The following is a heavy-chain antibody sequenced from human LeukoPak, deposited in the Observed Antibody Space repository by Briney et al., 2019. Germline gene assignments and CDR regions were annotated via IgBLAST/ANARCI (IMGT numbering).Heavy chain of an antibody. CDR2: TNHVGST. V-gene: IGHV4-59*08. Sequence: PSETLSLTCTVSGGSISSHYWSWIRQPPGKGLQWVGYTNHVGSTDYNPYLKSRVTISIDTSKNQFSLKLSSVTAADTAVYYCARHYDGRGSGSYYEDYWGQGTLVIVSS. D-gene: IGHD1-26*01. J-gene: IGHJ4*02. CDR3: ARHYDGRGSGSYYEDY. CDR1: GGSISSHY.